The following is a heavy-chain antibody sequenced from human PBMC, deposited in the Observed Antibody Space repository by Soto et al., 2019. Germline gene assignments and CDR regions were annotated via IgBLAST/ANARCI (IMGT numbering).Heavy chain of an antibody. D-gene: IGHD2-2*01. Sequence: EVQLVESGGGLVQPGGSLRLSCAASGFSFSTYDMHWVHQTTERGLEWVSGIGTAGDTYYPGSVKGRFTISRENAKNSLYLQMNSLRAEDTAVYYCARRCSTTCFQYYGMDVWGQGTTVTVSS. V-gene: IGHV3-13*01. CDR2: IGTAGDT. CDR3: ARRCSTTCFQYYGMDV. CDR1: GFSFSTYD. J-gene: IGHJ6*02.